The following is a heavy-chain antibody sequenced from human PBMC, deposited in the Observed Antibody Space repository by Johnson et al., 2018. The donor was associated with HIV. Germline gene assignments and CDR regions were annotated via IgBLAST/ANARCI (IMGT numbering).Heavy chain of an antibody. J-gene: IGHJ3*02. D-gene: IGHD2-15*01. CDR2: IKQDGSEK. V-gene: IGHV3-7*02. CDR1: GFTFSSYW. CDR3: ARGRDCSGGSCPDAFDI. Sequence: VQLVESGGGLVQPGGSLRLSCAASGFTFSSYWMSWVRQAPGKGLEWVANIKQDGSEKYYVDSVKGRFTISRDNAKNSLYLQMNSLRAEDTAVYYCARGRDCSGGSCPDAFDIWGQGTMVTVSS.